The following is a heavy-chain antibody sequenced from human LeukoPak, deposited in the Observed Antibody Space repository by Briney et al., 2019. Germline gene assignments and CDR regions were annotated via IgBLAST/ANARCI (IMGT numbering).Heavy chain of an antibody. CDR1: GGSISSTTYY. CDR2: IYYSGST. J-gene: IGHJ4*02. V-gene: IGHV4-39*01. D-gene: IGHD5-18*01. CDR3: ARLEGYSYNY. Sequence: PSETLSLTCTVSGGSISSTTYYWGWIRQSPGKELEWIGSIYYSGSTYYNPSLKSRVTISVDTSKNQFSLKLTSVTAADTAVYYCARLEGYSYNYWGQGTLVTVSS.